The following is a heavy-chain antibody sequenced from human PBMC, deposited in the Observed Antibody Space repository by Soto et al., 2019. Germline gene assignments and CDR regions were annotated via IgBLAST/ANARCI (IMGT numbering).Heavy chain of an antibody. Sequence: PSETLSLTCAVYGGSFSGYYWSWIRQPPGKGLEWIGEINHSGSTNYNPSLKSRVTISVDTSKNQFSLKLSSVTAADTAVYYCARGSQPLYGDYYYYYMDVWGKGTTVTVSS. CDR2: INHSGST. D-gene: IGHD4-17*01. CDR3: ARGSQPLYGDYYYYYMDV. J-gene: IGHJ6*03. V-gene: IGHV4-34*01. CDR1: GGSFSGYY.